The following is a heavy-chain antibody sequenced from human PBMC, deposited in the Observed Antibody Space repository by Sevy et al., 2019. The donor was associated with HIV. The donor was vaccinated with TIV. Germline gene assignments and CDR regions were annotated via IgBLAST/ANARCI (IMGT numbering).Heavy chain of an antibody. CDR3: ARLSAVSRSYNFDY. J-gene: IGHJ4*02. CDR2: MFYRGST. D-gene: IGHD4-4*01. CDR1: GDSVSSDNYY. Sequence: SETLSLTCTVSGDSVSSDNYYWSWIRQPPGKGLEWIGYMFYRGSTNYNPSLKSRVTISVDTSKNQFSLKLNSVTAEDTAVYYCARLSAVSRSYNFDYWGQGTLVTISS. V-gene: IGHV4-61*01.